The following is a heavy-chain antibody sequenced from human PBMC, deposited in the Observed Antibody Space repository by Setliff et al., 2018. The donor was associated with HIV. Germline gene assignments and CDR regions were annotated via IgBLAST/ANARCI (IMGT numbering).Heavy chain of an antibody. CDR2: IYHGGST. CDR1: GGSISSGNYY. J-gene: IGHJ4*02. CDR3: ARVARGGHSSRWYYFDY. D-gene: IGHD6-13*01. Sequence: ASETLSLTCTVSGGSISSGNYYWSWIRQPPGKGLEWIGSIYHGGSTLYNRSLESRVTISVDTSKNQFSLKVSSVTAADTAVYYCARVARGGHSSRWYYFDYWGQGTLVTVSS. V-gene: IGHV4-39*07.